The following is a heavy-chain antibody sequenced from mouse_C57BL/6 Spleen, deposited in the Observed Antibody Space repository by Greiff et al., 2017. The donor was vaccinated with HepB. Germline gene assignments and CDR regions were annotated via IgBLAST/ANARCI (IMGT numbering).Heavy chain of an antibody. J-gene: IGHJ2*01. D-gene: IGHD1-1*01. CDR1: GYTFTDYE. Sequence: QVQLQQSGAELVRPGASVTLSCKASGYTFTDYEMHWVKQTPVHGLEWIGAIDPETGGTAYTQKFKGKAILTADKSSSTAYMDLRSLTSEDSAVYYCTSSTVVVDYWGQGTTLTVSS. CDR3: TSSTVVVDY. V-gene: IGHV1-15*01. CDR2: IDPETGGT.